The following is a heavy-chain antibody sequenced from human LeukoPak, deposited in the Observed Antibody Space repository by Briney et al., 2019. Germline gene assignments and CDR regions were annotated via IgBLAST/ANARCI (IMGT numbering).Heavy chain of an antibody. D-gene: IGHD3-22*01. V-gene: IGHV1-18*04. CDR1: GYTFISYG. Sequence: ASVTVSCTASGYTFISYGISWVRQAPGQGLEWMGWISAYNGNTNYAQKLQGRVTMTTDTSTSTAYMELRSLRSDDTAVYYCARTLYYDSSGYHYDYWGQGTLVTVSS. CDR2: ISAYNGNT. CDR3: ARTLYYDSSGYHYDY. J-gene: IGHJ4*02.